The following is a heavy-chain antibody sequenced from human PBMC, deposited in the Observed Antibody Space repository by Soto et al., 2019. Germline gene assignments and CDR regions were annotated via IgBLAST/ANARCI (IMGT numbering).Heavy chain of an antibody. D-gene: IGHD3-10*01. J-gene: IGHJ6*02. CDR3: VRQGIGALHGLVDV. V-gene: IGHV4-59*08. Sequence: QVQLQQSGPGLVKPSETLSLTCTVSSGPSRSHNWGWIRQSPGRGLEWIGYVYDTGSTSYNPSLESRVTISADTSPNHISLTLSSVTAADTAVYYCVRQGIGALHGLVDVWGQGTTVSVSS. CDR1: SGPSRSHN. CDR2: VYDTGST.